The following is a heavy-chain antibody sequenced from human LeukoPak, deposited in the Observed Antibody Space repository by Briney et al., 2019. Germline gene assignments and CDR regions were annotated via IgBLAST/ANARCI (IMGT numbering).Heavy chain of an antibody. J-gene: IGHJ4*02. CDR2: IYAGGRS. D-gene: IGHD6-19*01. V-gene: IGHV4-4*07. CDR1: GGSLSGYY. CDR3: ASDHSGWLGLGY. Sequence: SETLSLTCTVSGGSLSGYYWNWIRQPAGKGLEWIGRIYAGGRSNYNPSLRSRVTISVDTSKNQFSLRLSSVTATDTGVYYCASDHSGWLGLGYWGQGTLVSVSS.